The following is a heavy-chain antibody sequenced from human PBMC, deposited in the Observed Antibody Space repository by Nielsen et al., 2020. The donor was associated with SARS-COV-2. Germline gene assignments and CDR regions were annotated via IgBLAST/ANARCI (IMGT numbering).Heavy chain of an antibody. Sequence: WVRQPPGKGLEWIGYIYYRGSTNYHPSLKSRVTISVDTYKNQFSLKLSSVTASDTAVYYCARGAQYSSSWYRVLRYYGMDVWGQGTTVTVSS. D-gene: IGHD6-13*01. J-gene: IGHJ6*02. V-gene: IGHV4-59*01. CDR3: ARGAQYSSSWYRVLRYYGMDV. CDR2: IYYRGST.